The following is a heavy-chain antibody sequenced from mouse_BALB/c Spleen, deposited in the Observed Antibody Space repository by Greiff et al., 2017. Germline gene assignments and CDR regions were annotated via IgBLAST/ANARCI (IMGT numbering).Heavy chain of an antibody. CDR3: SSNSYAMDY. Sequence: EVKLVESGGGLVKPGGSLTLSCAVSGFTFSSYGMSWVRQTPDKRLEWVASISSGGSYTYYPDSVKGRFTISRDKAKNTLYLQMSSLKSEDTAMYYCSSNSYAMDYWGQGTSVTVSS. D-gene: IGHD1-3*01. J-gene: IGHJ4*01. V-gene: IGHV5-6*03. CDR2: ISSGGSYT. CDR1: GFTFSSYG.